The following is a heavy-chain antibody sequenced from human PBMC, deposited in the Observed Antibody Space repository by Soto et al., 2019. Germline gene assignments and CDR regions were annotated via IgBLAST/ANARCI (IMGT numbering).Heavy chain of an antibody. Sequence: EVQLVESGGGLVQPGGSLRLSCAASGFTVSSNYMSWVRQAPGKGLEWVSVIYSGGSTYYADSVKGRFTISRDNSKNTLYLQMNSLRAEDTAVYYCARVGYSYGGSYYYYYMDVWGKGTTVTVSS. D-gene: IGHD5-18*01. CDR2: IYSGGST. CDR3: ARVGYSYGGSYYYYYMDV. J-gene: IGHJ6*03. CDR1: GFTVSSNY. V-gene: IGHV3-66*01.